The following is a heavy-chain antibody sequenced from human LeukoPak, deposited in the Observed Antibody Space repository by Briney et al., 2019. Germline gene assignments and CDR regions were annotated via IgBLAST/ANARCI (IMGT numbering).Heavy chain of an antibody. D-gene: IGHD3-22*01. J-gene: IGHJ4*02. CDR3: ARELRYDSSGWAFDL. CDR2: IYFIVST. Sequence: SETLSLTCTVSGPSISSYYWSWIWQSPRKGLGWVGDIYFIVSTHSTPPLKSRVTIYVETCQNQFSLKRSSVCAPHTPLCFCARELRYDSSGWAFDLWGRGTGVSVFS. V-gene: IGHV4-59*01. CDR1: GPSISSYY.